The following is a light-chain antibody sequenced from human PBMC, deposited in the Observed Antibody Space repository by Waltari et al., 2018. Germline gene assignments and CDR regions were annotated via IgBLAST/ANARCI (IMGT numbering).Light chain of an antibody. CDR1: QSLVYSDGNTY. CDR3: GQVTLWPYS. Sequence: DVVMTQSPLSLPITPVQPASISCRSSQSLVYSDGNTYLSWYHQKPGQPPKLLIYKVSNRDSGVPDRFSGSGAGTDFTLKISRVEAEDVGVYYCGQVTLWPYSFGQGTKVEIK. CDR2: KVS. V-gene: IGKV2-30*01. J-gene: IGKJ2*03.